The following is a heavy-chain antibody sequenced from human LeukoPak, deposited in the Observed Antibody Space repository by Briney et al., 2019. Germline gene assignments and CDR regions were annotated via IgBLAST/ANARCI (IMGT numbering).Heavy chain of an antibody. D-gene: IGHD6-13*01. J-gene: IGHJ4*02. Sequence: PSETLSLTCTVSGGSISSGGYYWSWIRQPPGKGLEWIGSIYYSGSTYYNPSLKSRVTISVDTSKNQFSLKLSSVTAADTAVYYCARHADSSWARSYYFDYWGQGTLVTVSS. CDR2: IYYSGST. CDR3: ARHADSSWARSYYFDY. V-gene: IGHV4-39*01. CDR1: GGSISSGGYY.